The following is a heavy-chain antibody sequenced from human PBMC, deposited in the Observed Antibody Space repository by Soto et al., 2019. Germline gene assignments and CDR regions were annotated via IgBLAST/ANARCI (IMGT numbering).Heavy chain of an antibody. CDR2: IFSSGSP. D-gene: IGHD1-20*01. Sequence: QVHLQESGSGLVRPSETLSLTCTVSGVSLKTYYWSWIRLPPGGGLEWIGYIFSSGSPNYNPSLRSRVTMSVETSNNQFSLKMSSVTAADTAVYYCARVAGISYYNHMDVWGKGTTVTVSS. CDR1: GVSLKTYY. CDR3: ARVAGISYYNHMDV. V-gene: IGHV4-59*01. J-gene: IGHJ6*03.